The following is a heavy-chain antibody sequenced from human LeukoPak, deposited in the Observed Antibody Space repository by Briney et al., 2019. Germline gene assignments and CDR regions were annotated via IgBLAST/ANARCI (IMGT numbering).Heavy chain of an antibody. CDR2: IYHSGST. J-gene: IGHJ4*02. CDR3: ARVGYDDYYFDY. D-gene: IGHD5-12*01. V-gene: IGHV4-30-2*01. Sequence: SQTLSLTCAVSGGSISSGDYSWSWIRQPPGKGLEWIGYIYHSGSTYYNPSLKSRVNISVDRSKNQFSLKLSSVTAADTAVYYCARVGYDDYYFDYWGPGTLVTVSS. CDR1: GGSISSGDYS.